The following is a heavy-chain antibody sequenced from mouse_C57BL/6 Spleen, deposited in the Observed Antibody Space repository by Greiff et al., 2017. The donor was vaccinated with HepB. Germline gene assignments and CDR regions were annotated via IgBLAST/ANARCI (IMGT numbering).Heavy chain of an antibody. CDR3: ASGYSGAMDY. V-gene: IGHV2-6*01. CDR2: IWGVGST. J-gene: IGHJ4*01. Sequence: VQGVESGPGLVAPSQSLSITCTVSGFSLTSYGVDWVGQSPGKGLEWLGVIWGVGSTNYNSDLKSRLSISKDNSKSQVFLKMNSLQTDDTAMYYCASGYSGAMDYWGQGTSVTVSS. CDR1: GFSLTSYG. D-gene: IGHD1-1*01.